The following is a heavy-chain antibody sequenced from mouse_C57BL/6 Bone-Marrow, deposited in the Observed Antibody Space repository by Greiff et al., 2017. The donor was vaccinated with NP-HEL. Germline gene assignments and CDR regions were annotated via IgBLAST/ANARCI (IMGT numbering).Heavy chain of an antibody. V-gene: IGHV1-75*01. CDR2: IFPGSGST. J-gene: IGHJ3*01. D-gene: IGHD2-4*01. Sequence: QVQLKESGPELVKPGASVKISCKASGYTFTDYYINWVKQRPGQGLEWIGWIFPGSGSTYYNEKFKGKATLTVDKSSSTAYMLLSSLTSEDSAVYFCARWEIYYDYEAWFAYWGQGTLVTVSA. CDR1: GYTFTDYY. CDR3: ARWEIYYDYEAWFAY.